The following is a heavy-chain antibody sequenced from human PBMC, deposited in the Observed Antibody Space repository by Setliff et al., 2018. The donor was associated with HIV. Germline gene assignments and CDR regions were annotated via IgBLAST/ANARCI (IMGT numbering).Heavy chain of an antibody. V-gene: IGHV4-34*01. CDR2: INHSEST. Sequence: SETLSLTCAVYGESFSDYYWSWIRQPPGKGLEWIGEINHSESTNYNPSLKSRVTVSVDTSKKQSSLRLSSVSAADTALYYCARGGGITWRSYSFDYWGHGTLVTVSS. CDR3: ARGGGITWRSYSFDY. CDR1: GESFSDYY. D-gene: IGHD3-10*01. J-gene: IGHJ4*01.